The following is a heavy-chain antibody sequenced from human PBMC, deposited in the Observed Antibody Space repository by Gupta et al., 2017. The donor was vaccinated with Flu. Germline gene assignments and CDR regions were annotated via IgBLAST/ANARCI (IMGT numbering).Heavy chain of an antibody. CDR2: ISPDGGRT. J-gene: IGHJ4*02. V-gene: IGHV3-74*01. CDR3: SRATWEFRQDC. Sequence: CTASGFKFSDYWIHWVRQVPGEGLMWVSRISPDGGRTSYADSVKGRFTVSRDNAKNTVYLQMNSLRAEDTAFYYCSRATWEFRQDCWGQGTLVTVSS. CDR1: GFKFSDYW. D-gene: IGHD1-26*01.